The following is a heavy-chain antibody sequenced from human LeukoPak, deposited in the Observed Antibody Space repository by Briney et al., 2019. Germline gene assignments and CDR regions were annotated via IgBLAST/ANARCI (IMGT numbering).Heavy chain of an antibody. Sequence: ASVKVSCKTSGYIFTDYYIHWVRQVPGQGLEWLGWINLNSGATKYSQKLQARVTMTRDTSISTAYMDLSRLKSDDTAVYYCARDSTSVAGTFFDYWGQGTLLTVSS. V-gene: IGHV1-2*02. J-gene: IGHJ4*02. CDR1: GYIFTDYY. D-gene: IGHD6-19*01. CDR3: ARDSTSVAGTFFDY. CDR2: INLNSGAT.